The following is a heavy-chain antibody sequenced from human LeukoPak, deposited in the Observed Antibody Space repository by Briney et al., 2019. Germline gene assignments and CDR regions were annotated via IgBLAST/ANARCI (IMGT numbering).Heavy chain of an antibody. CDR3: AHRFLEWLSHDAFDI. Sequence: SGPTLVKPTQTLTLTCTFTGLSLSTSGVGVGWIRQPPGKVLEWLALIYWNDDKRYSPSLKSRLTITKDTSKNQVVLTMTNMDPVDTATYYCAHRFLEWLSHDAFDIWGQGTMVTVSS. V-gene: IGHV2-5*01. D-gene: IGHD3-3*01. J-gene: IGHJ3*02. CDR2: IYWNDDK. CDR1: GLSLSTSGVG.